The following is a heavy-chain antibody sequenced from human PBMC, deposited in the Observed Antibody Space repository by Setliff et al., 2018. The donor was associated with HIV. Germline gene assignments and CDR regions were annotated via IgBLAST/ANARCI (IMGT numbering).Heavy chain of an antibody. CDR2: IKQDGSEK. CDR3: VRDGGSTSWNFLYYYGMDV. CDR1: GFTFSNFW. D-gene: IGHD2-2*01. J-gene: IGHJ6*02. Sequence: GGSLRLSCAASGFTFSNFWMSWVRQAPGKGLEWVANIKQDGSEKYYVGSVKGRFTISRDNAKNSLYLQMNSLRAEDTAVYYCVRDGGSTSWNFLYYYGMDVWGQGTTVTVSS. V-gene: IGHV3-7*01.